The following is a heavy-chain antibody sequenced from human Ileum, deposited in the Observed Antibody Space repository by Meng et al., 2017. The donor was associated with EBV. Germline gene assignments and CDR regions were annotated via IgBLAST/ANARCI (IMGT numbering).Heavy chain of an antibody. CDR2: LYHSGST. V-gene: IGHV4-4*01. J-gene: IGHJ4*02. CDR1: GGSMSCSNW. Sequence: QVQLRDSGPRRVKPAATLSLPCAGSGGSMSCSNWWSGLRQPPGKELEWIGDLYHSGSTNYNPSLQSRVSISVAKSKIQFSLKLSSVTAADTDVYSCARSDKVRFDYWGQGTLVTVSS. CDR3: ARSDKVRFDY.